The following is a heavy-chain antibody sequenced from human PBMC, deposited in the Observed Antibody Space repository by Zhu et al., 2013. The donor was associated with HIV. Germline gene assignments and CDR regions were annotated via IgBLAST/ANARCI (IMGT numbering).Heavy chain of an antibody. J-gene: IGHJ6*02. CDR2: INPNSGGT. V-gene: IGHV1-2*02. D-gene: IGHD6-13*01. Sequence: QVQLVQSGAEVKKPGSSVKVSCKASGYSFTGYYMHWVRQAPGQGLEWMGWINPNSGGTNYAQKFQGRVTMTRDTSISTAYMDLSRLRSDDTAVYYCAREQQLALYYYYYGLDVWGQGTTVTVSS. CDR3: AREQQLALYYYYYGLDV. CDR1: GYSFTGYY.